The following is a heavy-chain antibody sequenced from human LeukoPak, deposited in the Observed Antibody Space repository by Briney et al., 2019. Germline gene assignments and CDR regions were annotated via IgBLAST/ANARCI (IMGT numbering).Heavy chain of an antibody. CDR2: ISGSGDST. V-gene: IGHV3-23*01. D-gene: IGHD1-26*01. Sequence: GGSLRLFCAASGYTFNSYAMSGVSQAPGKGLEWVSAISGSGDSTYYADSVKGRFTISRDNPKNTLYLQMNSLRAEDTAVYYCAKDQVGATRDWGQGTLVTVSS. CDR3: AKDQVGATRD. J-gene: IGHJ4*02. CDR1: GYTFNSYA.